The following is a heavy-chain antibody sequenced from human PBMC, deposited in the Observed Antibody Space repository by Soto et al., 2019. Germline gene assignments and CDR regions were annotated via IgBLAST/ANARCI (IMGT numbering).Heavy chain of an antibody. J-gene: IGHJ4*02. D-gene: IGHD3-10*01. Sequence: GASVKVSCKASGGTFSSYTISWVRQAPGQGLEWMGGIIPIFGTANYAQKFQGRVTITADESTSTAYMELSSLRSEDTAVYYCARHWDYYGSGSYQPFDYWGQGTLVPVSS. V-gene: IGHV1-69*13. CDR2: IIPIFGTA. CDR3: ARHWDYYGSGSYQPFDY. CDR1: GGTFSSYT.